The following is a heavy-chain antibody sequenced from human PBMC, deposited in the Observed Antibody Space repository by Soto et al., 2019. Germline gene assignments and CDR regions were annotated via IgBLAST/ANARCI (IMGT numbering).Heavy chain of an antibody. V-gene: IGHV1-18*01. CDR2: ISGYTGNT. D-gene: IGHD3-10*01. CDR1: GYTFTSYG. CDR3: ARDERVSGSYFGRLNLFYP. J-gene: IGHJ5*02. Sequence: ASVKVSCKASGYTFTSYGISWVRQAPGQGIEWMGWISGYTGNTNYAQKVQGRVTLTTDTSTSTAYMELTSLTPDDTAVYYCARDERVSGSYFGRLNLFYPCGQGTLVPVSS.